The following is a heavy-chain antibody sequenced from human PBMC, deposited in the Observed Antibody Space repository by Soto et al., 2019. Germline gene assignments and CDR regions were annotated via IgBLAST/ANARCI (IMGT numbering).Heavy chain of an antibody. Sequence: QVQLVESGGGLGKPGGSLRLSCAASGFTFSDYYMSWIRQAPGKGLEWGSYISSSGSTIYYADAVKGRFTVSRENAKTSPYLQTNSLSAADTAVNSCARMPAAIDYWGQGNLVTVPS. CDR3: ARMPAAIDY. D-gene: IGHD2-15*01. V-gene: IGHV3-11*01. J-gene: IGHJ4*02. CDR1: GFTFSDYY. CDR2: ISSSGSTI.